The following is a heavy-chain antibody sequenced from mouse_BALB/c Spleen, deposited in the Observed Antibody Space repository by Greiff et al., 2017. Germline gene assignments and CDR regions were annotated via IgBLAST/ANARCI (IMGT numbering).Heavy chain of an antibody. J-gene: IGHJ3*01. CDR3: RWGDGYYPY. V-gene: IGHV1-83*01. CDR1: YTFTDYNM. Sequence: VQLQQSGPELVKPGASVKIPCKASGYTFTDYNMDWVKQSHGKSLEWIGDIYPGGGYTNYNEKFKGKATLTADTSSSTAYMQLSSLTSEDSAVYFCARWGDGYYPYWGQGTLVTVSA. D-gene: IGHD2-3*01. CDR2: YPGGGYTN.